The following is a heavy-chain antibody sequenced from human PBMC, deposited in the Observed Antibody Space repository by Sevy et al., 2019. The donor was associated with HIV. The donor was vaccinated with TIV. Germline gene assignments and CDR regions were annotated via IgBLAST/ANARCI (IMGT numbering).Heavy chain of an antibody. CDR3: ANAIINERRTGKFDY. D-gene: IGHD3-10*01. J-gene: IGHJ4*02. CDR2: ITASGPST. CDR1: GFTFSTYA. V-gene: IGHV3-23*01. Sequence: GGSLRLSCAASGFTFSTYAMSWVRQAPGKGLEWVSAITASGPSTYYADSVKGRFTISRDNSKNTLYLQMNSLRAEDTAVYYCANAIINERRTGKFDYWGQGTLVTVSS.